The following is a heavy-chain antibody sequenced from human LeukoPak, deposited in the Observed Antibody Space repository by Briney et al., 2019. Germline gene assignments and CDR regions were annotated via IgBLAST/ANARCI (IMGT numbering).Heavy chain of an antibody. D-gene: IGHD2-15*01. Sequence: GGSLRLSCTASGFAFGSYAMYWVRQALGKGLEWVSGIFGSGGSAHYADSVKGRFTISRDNSKNTVYLEMNSLGVEDTAVYYCAKTTVGYSSGRFPGWPADYWGQGTLVTVSS. CDR1: GFAFGSYA. CDR3: AKTTVGYSSGRFPGWPADY. V-gene: IGHV3-23*01. CDR2: IFGSGGSA. J-gene: IGHJ4*02.